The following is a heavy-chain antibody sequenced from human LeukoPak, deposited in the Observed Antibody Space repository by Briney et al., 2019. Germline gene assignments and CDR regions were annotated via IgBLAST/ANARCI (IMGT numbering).Heavy chain of an antibody. CDR2: INPNSGGT. CDR1: GYTFTGYY. D-gene: IGHD3-22*01. Sequence: ASVKVSCKASGYTFTGYYMHWVRQAPGQGLEWMGWINPNSGGTNYAQKFQGRVTMTRDTSINTAYMELSRLRSDDTAVYYCARDSGYYYPKYYYYYYYMDVWGKGTTVTVSS. CDR3: ARDSGYYYPKYYYYYYYMDV. V-gene: IGHV1-2*02. J-gene: IGHJ6*03.